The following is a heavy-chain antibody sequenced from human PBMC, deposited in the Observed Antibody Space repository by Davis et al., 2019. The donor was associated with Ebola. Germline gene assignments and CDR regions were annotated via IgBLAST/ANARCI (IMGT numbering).Heavy chain of an antibody. V-gene: IGHV1-18*01. CDR1: GYTFTSYG. CDR2: ISAYNGNT. D-gene: IGHD7-27*01. CDR3: AIRTGDLRGLAYYYMDV. Sequence: ASVKVSCKASGYTFTSYGISWVRQAPGQGLEWMGWISAYNGNTNYAQKLQGRVTMTTDTSTSTAYMELRSLRSEDTAVYYCAIRTGDLRGLAYYYMDVWGKGTTVTVSS. J-gene: IGHJ6*03.